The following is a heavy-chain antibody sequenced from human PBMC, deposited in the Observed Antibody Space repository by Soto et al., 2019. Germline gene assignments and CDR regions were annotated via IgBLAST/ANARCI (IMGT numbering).Heavy chain of an antibody. CDR3: AKGHRSSGWYNWFDP. CDR2: ISGTGGTT. CDR1: GFTFSSYA. J-gene: IGHJ5*02. Sequence: PGGSLRLSCAASGFTFSSYAVSWVRQAPGKGLEWVSGISGTGGTTYYADSVKGRFTISRDNSKNTLSLQMNSLRAEDTAVYYCAKGHRSSGWYNWFDPWGQGTLVTVSS. D-gene: IGHD6-19*01. V-gene: IGHV3-23*01.